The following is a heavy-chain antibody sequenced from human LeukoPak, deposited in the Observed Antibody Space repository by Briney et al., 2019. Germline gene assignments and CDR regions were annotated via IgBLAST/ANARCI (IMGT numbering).Heavy chain of an antibody. CDR1: GGFISSHY. D-gene: IGHD3-3*01. V-gene: IGHV4-59*11. CDR3: ARDSRYYDFWSGYYSDYYYYMDV. Sequence: SETLSLTCTVSGGFISSHYWSWIRQPPGKGLEWIGYIYYSGSTNYNPSLKSRVTISVDTSKNQFSLKLSSVTAADTAVYYCARDSRYYDFWSGYYSDYYYYMDVWGKGTTVTVSS. J-gene: IGHJ6*03. CDR2: IYYSGST.